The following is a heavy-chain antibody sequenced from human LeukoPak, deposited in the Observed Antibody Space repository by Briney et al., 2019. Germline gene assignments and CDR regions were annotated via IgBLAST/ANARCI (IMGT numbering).Heavy chain of an antibody. CDR1: GYTFTGYY. CDR3: ARGASSGYSYVRWEGDY. Sequence: APVKVSCKASGYTFTGYYIHWVRQAPGQGLEWMGWINPNSGGTNYAQKFQGRVTMTRDTSISTAYMELSRLRSDDTAVYYCARGASSGYSYVRWEGDYWGQGTLVTVSS. V-gene: IGHV1-2*02. J-gene: IGHJ4*02. D-gene: IGHD3-22*01. CDR2: INPNSGGT.